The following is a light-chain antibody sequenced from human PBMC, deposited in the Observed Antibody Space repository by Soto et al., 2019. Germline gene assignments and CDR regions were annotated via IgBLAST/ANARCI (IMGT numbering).Light chain of an antibody. Sequence: EIVMTQSPATLSVSPGEGATLSCRASQSVSSDLAWYQQKPGQAPRLLIFGASTRATGIPARFSGSGSGTDFTLTISSLEPEDFAVYYCQQRSPPWTFGQGTKVDIK. CDR2: GAS. CDR1: QSVSSD. J-gene: IGKJ1*01. CDR3: QQRSPPWT. V-gene: IGKV3-15*01.